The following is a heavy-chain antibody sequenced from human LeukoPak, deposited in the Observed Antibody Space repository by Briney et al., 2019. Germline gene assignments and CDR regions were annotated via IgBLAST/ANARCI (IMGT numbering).Heavy chain of an antibody. V-gene: IGHV4-39*01. CDR2: IYYSGST. CDR1: GGSISSGSYY. D-gene: IGHD6-13*01. Sequence: SETLSLTCTVSGGSISSGSYYWGWIRQPPGKGLEWIGSIYYSGSTYYNPSLKSRVTISVDTSKNQFSLKLSSVTAADTAVYYCASCNGGIAAAVFGYWGQGTLVTVSS. CDR3: ASCNGGIAAAVFGY. J-gene: IGHJ4*02.